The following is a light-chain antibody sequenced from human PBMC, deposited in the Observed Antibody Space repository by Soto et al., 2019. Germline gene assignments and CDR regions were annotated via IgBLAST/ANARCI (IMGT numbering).Light chain of an antibody. CDR3: QQTYSTPGWT. V-gene: IGKV1-39*01. CDR2: AAS. CDR1: QDIRSD. J-gene: IGKJ1*01. Sequence: IQITQSPSSLSASVGDRFTVTCRASQDIRSDVGWYQQRPGKAPKLLIYAASNLQSGVPSRFSGSGSGTDFTFIISSLQPEDSANYYCQQTYSTPGWTFGQGTKVDIK.